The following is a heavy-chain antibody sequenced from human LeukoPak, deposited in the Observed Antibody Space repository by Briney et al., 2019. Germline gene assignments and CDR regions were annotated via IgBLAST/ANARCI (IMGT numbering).Heavy chain of an antibody. J-gene: IGHJ3*01. Sequence: PGGSLRLSCAASGFTFNTYSMNWVRQAPGKGLEWVSSIRVSSTYVYYADSVKGRFTISRDNAKNSLFLQMNSLRAEDTAVYYCARQMGGAYSFDLWGQGTMVTVSS. CDR3: ARQMGGAYSFDL. CDR2: IRVSSTYV. D-gene: IGHD3-16*01. CDR1: GFTFNTYS. V-gene: IGHV3-21*01.